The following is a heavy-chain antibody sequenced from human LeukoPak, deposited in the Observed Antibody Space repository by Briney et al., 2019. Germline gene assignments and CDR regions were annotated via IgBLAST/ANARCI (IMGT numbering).Heavy chain of an antibody. J-gene: IGHJ4*02. CDR3: ARAPSDFWSGSFLRDY. V-gene: IGHV1-18*01. D-gene: IGHD3-3*01. CDR1: GYTFTSYG. Sequence: GESLKISCKGSGYTFTSYGISWVRQAPGQGLEWMGWISAYNGNTNYAQKLQGRVTMTTDTSTSTAYMELRSLRSDDTAVYYCARAPSDFWSGSFLRDYWGQGTLVTVSS. CDR2: ISAYNGNT.